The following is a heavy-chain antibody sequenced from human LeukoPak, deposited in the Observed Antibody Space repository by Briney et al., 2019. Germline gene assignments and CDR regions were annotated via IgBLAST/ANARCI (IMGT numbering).Heavy chain of an antibody. J-gene: IGHJ4*02. CDR3: ARGKYPGYYDYVWGSYRYTFVWDY. V-gene: IGHV4-34*01. Sequence: SETLSLTCAVYGGSFSGYYWSWIRQPPGKGLEWIGEINHSGSTNYNPSLKSRVTISVDTSKNQFSLKLSSVTAADTAVYYCARGKYPGYYDYVWGSYRYTFVWDYWGQGTLVAVSS. CDR2: INHSGST. CDR1: GGSFSGYY. D-gene: IGHD3-16*02.